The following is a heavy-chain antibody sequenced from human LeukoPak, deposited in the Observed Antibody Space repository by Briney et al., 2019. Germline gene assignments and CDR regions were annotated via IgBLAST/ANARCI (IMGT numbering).Heavy chain of an antibody. Sequence: ASVKVSCKASGYTFTSYGISWVRQAPGQGLEWMGWISAYNGNTNYAQKLQGRVTMTTDTSTSTAYMELRSLRSDDTAVYHCARGLASSGWYGYYYYGMDVWGQGTTVTVSS. CDR1: GYTFTSYG. CDR3: ARGLASSGWYGYYYYGMDV. D-gene: IGHD6-19*01. CDR2: ISAYNGNT. J-gene: IGHJ6*02. V-gene: IGHV1-18*01.